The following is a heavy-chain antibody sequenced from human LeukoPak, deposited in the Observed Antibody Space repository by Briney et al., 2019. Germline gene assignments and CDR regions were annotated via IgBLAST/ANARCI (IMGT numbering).Heavy chain of an antibody. D-gene: IGHD4-11*01. V-gene: IGHV4-31*03. J-gene: IGHJ5*02. Sequence: SQTLSLTCTVSGGSISSGGYYWSWIRQHPGKGLEWIGYIYYSGSTYYNPSLKSRVTISVDTSKNQFSLKLSSVTAADTAVYYCARLPDYSNSNWFDPWGQGTLVTVSS. CDR2: IYYSGST. CDR1: GGSISSGGYY. CDR3: ARLPDYSNSNWFDP.